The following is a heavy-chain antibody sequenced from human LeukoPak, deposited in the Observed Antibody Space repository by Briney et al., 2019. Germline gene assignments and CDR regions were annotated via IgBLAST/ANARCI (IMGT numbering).Heavy chain of an antibody. V-gene: IGHV3-7*01. Sequence: PGRSLRLSCAASGFTFSNYWITWVRQAPGKGPGWVANIKQDGSERNYVDSVKGRFTIARDNTKNSLYLQMTTLRGEDTAVYYCASRAGKPGNTPWCFDYWGQGALVTVSS. CDR1: GFTFSNYW. J-gene: IGHJ4*02. CDR2: IKQDGSER. CDR3: ASRAGKPGNTPWCFDY. D-gene: IGHD1-7*01.